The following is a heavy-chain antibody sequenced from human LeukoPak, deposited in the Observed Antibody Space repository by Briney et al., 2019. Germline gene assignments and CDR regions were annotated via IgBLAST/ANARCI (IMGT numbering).Heavy chain of an antibody. Sequence: PGGSLRLSCAASGFTFDDYAMHWVRQGPGKGLEWVSLISGDGGMTYYADSVKGRFTIYRDSSKNSLYLQMNSLRTEDTALYYCAKDIGGYSFAADYWGQGTLVTVSS. CDR1: GFTFDDYA. CDR2: ISGDGGMT. V-gene: IGHV3-43*02. D-gene: IGHD5-18*01. J-gene: IGHJ4*02. CDR3: AKDIGGYSFAADY.